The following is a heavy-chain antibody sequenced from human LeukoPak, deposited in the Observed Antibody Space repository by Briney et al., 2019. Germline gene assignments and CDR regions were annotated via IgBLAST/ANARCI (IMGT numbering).Heavy chain of an antibody. V-gene: IGHV4-30-4*01. CDR3: ARDLGYGGNGAFDI. Sequence: PSETLSLTCTVSGGSISSGDYYWSWIRQPPGKGLEWIGYIYYSGSTYYNPSLKSRVIISVDTSKNQFSLKLSSVTAADTAVYYCARDLGYGGNGAFDIWGQGTMVTVSS. CDR2: IYYSGST. D-gene: IGHD4-23*01. CDR1: GGSISSGDYY. J-gene: IGHJ3*02.